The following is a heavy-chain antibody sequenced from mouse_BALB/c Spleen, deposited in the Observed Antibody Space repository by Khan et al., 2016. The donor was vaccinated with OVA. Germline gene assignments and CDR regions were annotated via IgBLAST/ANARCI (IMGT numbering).Heavy chain of an antibody. D-gene: IGHD2-1*01. CDR1: GFSLTSYG. V-gene: IGHV2-9*02. Sequence: VQLQESGPGLVAPSQSLSITCTVSGFSLTSYGVHWVRQPPGKGLEWLGIIWAGGSTNYNSALMSRLSISKDNSKSQVFLKMNSLQTVDTAMYYCARDDGGGNDAMDYWGQGTSVTVSS. CDR2: IWAGGST. CDR3: ARDDGGGNDAMDY. J-gene: IGHJ4*01.